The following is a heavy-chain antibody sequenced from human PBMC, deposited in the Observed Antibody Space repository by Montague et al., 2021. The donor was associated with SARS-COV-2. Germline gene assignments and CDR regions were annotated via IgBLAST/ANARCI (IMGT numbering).Heavy chain of an antibody. CDR1: AGAAFIFNNHG. CDR2: MGSDGSTQ. Sequence: SLRLSCAASAGAAFIFNNHGIHWVRQAPGKGLEWVAVMGSDGSTQYYADSVKGRFTVSRDKTKNTVFLQMNNVGAEDTAVYFCAKEISQHAGDWYFDYWGQGTLVTVSS. V-gene: IGHV3-30*18. D-gene: IGHD2-21*02. CDR3: AKEISQHAGDWYFDY. J-gene: IGHJ4*02.